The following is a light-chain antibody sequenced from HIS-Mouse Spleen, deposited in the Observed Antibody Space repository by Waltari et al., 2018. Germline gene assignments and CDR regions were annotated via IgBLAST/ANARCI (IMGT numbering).Light chain of an antibody. CDR2: AAS. Sequence: DIQMTQSPSSLSASVRDIFSITCRSSQRISSYLNWYQQKPGKAPNLLIYAASSLQSGVPSRFSGSGSGTDFTLTISSLQPEDFATYYCQQSYSTPRTFGQGTKVEIK. V-gene: IGKV1-39*01. CDR1: QRISSY. J-gene: IGKJ1*01. CDR3: QQSYSTPRT.